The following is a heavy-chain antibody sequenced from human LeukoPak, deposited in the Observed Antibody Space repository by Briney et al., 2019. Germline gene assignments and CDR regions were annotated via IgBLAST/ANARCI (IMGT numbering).Heavy chain of an antibody. CDR3: ARVSDVATGTDSDY. CDR1: GGSFSGYY. V-gene: IGHV4-34*01. CDR2: INHSGST. Sequence: SETLSLTCAVYGGSFSGYYWSWIRQPPGKGMEWIGEINHSGSTNYNPSLKSRVTISVDTSKNQFSLKLSSVTAADTAVYYCARVSDVATGTDSDYWGQGTLVTVSS. J-gene: IGHJ4*02. D-gene: IGHD1-1*01.